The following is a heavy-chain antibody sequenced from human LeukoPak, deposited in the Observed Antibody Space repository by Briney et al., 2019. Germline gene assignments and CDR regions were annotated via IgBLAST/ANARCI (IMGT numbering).Heavy chain of an antibody. D-gene: IGHD4-23*01. J-gene: IGHJ4*02. V-gene: IGHV3-15*01. CDR3: TRVPDYGGNSEEDY. CDR1: GFPFSDTW. Sequence: GGSLRLSCAASGFPFSDTWMSWVRQAPGKGLEWIGHIKSKTDGGTTDYAAPVKGRFTISRDDSKNTAYLQMNSLKTEDTAVYYCTRVPDYGGNSEEDYWGQGTLVTVSS. CDR2: IKSKTDGGTT.